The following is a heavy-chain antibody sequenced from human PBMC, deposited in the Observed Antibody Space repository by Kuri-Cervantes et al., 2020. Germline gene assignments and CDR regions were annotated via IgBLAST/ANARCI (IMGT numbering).Heavy chain of an antibody. Sequence: LSLTCAASGFTFSSYAMHWVRQAPGKGLECVAVISYDGSNKYYADSVKGRLTISRDNSKNTLYLQMNSLRAEDTAVYYCAKDLHLAAGFDYWGQGTLVTVSS. CDR1: GFTFSSYA. CDR2: ISYDGSNK. V-gene: IGHV3-30*18. CDR3: AKDLHLAAGFDY. J-gene: IGHJ4*02. D-gene: IGHD6-13*01.